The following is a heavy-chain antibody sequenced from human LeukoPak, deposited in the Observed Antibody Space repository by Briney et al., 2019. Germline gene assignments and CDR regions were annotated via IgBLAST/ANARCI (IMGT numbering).Heavy chain of an antibody. V-gene: IGHV1-46*01. Sequence: AASVKVSCKASGYTFTSYYMHWVRPAPGQGLEWMGRINPSGGSTSDAQKFQGRVTMTRDTSTSTVYMELSSLRSEDTAVYYCARDRRVLRYFDWLSPNWFDPWGQGTLVTVSS. CDR1: GYTFTSYY. CDR2: INPSGGST. J-gene: IGHJ5*02. D-gene: IGHD3-9*01. CDR3: ARDRRVLRYFDWLSPNWFDP.